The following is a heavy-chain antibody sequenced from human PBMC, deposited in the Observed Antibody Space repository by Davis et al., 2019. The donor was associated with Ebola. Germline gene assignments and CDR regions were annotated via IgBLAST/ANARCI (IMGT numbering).Heavy chain of an antibody. V-gene: IGHV3-11*01. CDR2: LMSAGSTI. Sequence: PGGSLRLSCAASGFTFSDYYMSWVRQAPGEGLEWVSYLMSAGSTIYYADSVKGRFTISRDNAKNSLYLQMNSLRAEDTAVYYCARGPVRPHAFDIWGQGTMVTVSS. CDR3: ARGPVRPHAFDI. J-gene: IGHJ3*02. D-gene: IGHD6-6*01. CDR1: GFTFSDYY.